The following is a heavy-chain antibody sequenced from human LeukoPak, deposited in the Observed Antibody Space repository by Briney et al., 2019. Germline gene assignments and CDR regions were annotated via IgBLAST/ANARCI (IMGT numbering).Heavy chain of an antibody. CDR2: ISDSGRST. V-gene: IGHV3-23*01. D-gene: IGHD2-15*01. Sequence: PGGSLRLSCAVSGITLSNYGMSCVRQAPGKGLEWVAGISDSGRSTNYADSVKGRFTISRDNPKNTLYLQMNSLRAEDTAVYFCAKRGVVIRVILVGFYKEAYYFDSWGQGALVTVSS. CDR3: AKRGVVIRVILVGFYKEAYYFDS. J-gene: IGHJ4*02. CDR1: GITLSNYG.